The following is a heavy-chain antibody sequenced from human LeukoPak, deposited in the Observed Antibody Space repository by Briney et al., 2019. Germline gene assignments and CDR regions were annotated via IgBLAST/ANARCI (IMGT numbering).Heavy chain of an antibody. J-gene: IGHJ4*02. V-gene: IGHV4-59*01. D-gene: IGHD1-1*01. CDR1: GGSIRSYF. Sequence: SETLSLTCTVPGGSIRSYFCNWIRQTPGKVLEWNGSIYYSGTTNHNPSLKSRVTISVDPPQNQFSLKLTSVTAADTAVYYCARVSRWNDWAFEGWGQGTLVTVSS. CDR3: ARVSRWNDWAFEG. CDR2: IYYSGTT.